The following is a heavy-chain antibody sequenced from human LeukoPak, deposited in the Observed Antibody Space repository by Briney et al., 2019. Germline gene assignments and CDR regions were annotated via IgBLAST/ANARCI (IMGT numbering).Heavy chain of an antibody. V-gene: IGHV4-34*01. CDR3: ARARGVTISRPLYGMDV. J-gene: IGHJ6*02. Sequence: PSETLSLTCAVYGGSFSGYYWSWIRQPPGKGLEWIGEINHSGSTNYNPSPKSRVTISVDTSKNQFSLKLSSVTAADTAVYYCARARGVTISRPLYGMDVWGQGTTVTASS. CDR1: GGSFSGYY. CDR2: INHSGST. D-gene: IGHD3-3*01.